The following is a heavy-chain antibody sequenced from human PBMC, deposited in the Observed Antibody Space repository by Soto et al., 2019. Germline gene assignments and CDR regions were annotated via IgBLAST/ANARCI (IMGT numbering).Heavy chain of an antibody. CDR2: INHSGST. V-gene: IGHV4-34*01. J-gene: IGHJ6*03. CDR1: GGSFSGYY. D-gene: IGHD4-4*01. Sequence: SETLSLTCAVYGGSFSGYYWSWIRQPPGKGLEWIGEINHSGSTNYNPSLKSRVTISVDTSKNQFSLKLSSVTAADTALYYCARDYSNRPYYYYYMDVWGKGTTVTVSS. CDR3: ARDYSNRPYYYYYMDV.